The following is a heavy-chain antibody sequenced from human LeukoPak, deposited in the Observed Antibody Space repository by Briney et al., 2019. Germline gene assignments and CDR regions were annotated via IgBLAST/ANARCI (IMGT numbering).Heavy chain of an antibody. J-gene: IGHJ4*02. CDR2: IDSDGRIT. V-gene: IGHV3-74*01. Sequence: PGGSLRLSCAASGFTFSSHWMHWVRQAPGKGLVWVSRIDSDGRITTYADSVKGRFTISRDNAKNSLYLQMNSLRAEDTAVYYCARKSHYWGQGTLVTVSS. CDR1: GFTFSSHW. CDR3: ARKSHY.